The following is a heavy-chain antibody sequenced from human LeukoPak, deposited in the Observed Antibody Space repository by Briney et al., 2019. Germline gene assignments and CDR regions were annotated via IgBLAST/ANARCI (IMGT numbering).Heavy chain of an antibody. CDR2: IIPILGIA. V-gene: IGHV1-69*04. Sequence: SVKVSCKASGGTFSSYTISWVRQAPGQGREWMGRIIPILGIANYAQKFPGRVTITADKSTSTAYMELSSLRSEDTAVYYCARDLEMATIQGYYYYGMDVWGQGTTVTVSS. J-gene: IGHJ6*02. CDR3: ARDLEMATIQGYYYYGMDV. CDR1: GGTFSSYT. D-gene: IGHD5-24*01.